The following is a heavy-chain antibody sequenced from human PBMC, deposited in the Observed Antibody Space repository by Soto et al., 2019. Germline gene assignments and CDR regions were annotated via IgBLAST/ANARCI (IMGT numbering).Heavy chain of an antibody. CDR1: GGSITTYY. D-gene: IGHD5-12*01. V-gene: IGHV4-59*12. Sequence: SETLSLTCTVSGGSITTYYWSWIRQPPGKGLERIGNIYHCWSTSYNPSLKRRVTISVDTPKNQFSLRLSSVTAADTAVYYCARDDRGYSGYHYFDYWGQGTLVTVSS. CDR3: ARDDRGYSGYHYFDY. J-gene: IGHJ4*02. CDR2: IYHCWST.